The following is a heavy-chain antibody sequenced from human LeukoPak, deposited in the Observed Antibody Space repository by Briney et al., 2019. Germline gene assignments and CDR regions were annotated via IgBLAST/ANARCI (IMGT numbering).Heavy chain of an antibody. D-gene: IGHD6-19*01. J-gene: IGHJ4*02. CDR2: IYDTGST. Sequence: SETLSLTCTVSDDSISRYQWTWIRQPPGKGLEWIGYIYDTGSTNHNPSLKSRVAISVDTSKNQFSLKLSSVTAADTAVYYCARDSAWSYFDYWGQGTLVTVSS. CDR3: ARDSAWSYFDY. V-gene: IGHV4-59*01. CDR1: DDSISRYQ.